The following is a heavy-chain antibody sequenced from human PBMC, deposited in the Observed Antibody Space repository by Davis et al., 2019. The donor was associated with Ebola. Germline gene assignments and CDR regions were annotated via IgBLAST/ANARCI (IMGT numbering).Heavy chain of an antibody. V-gene: IGHV3-15*01. D-gene: IGHD5-12*01. CDR3: TAGLGYTDNDY. Sequence: GESLKISCAASGFTFSKAWMSWVRQAPGKGLEWVGRIKSESVGGTIDYAAPVKGRFTISRGDSKNTLYVQMNSLKTEDTAVYYCTAGLGYTDNDYWGQGTLVTVSS. J-gene: IGHJ4*02. CDR2: IKSESVGGTI. CDR1: GFTFSKAW.